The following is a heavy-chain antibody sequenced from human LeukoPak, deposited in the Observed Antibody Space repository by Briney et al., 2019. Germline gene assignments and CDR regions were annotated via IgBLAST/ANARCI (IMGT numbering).Heavy chain of an antibody. CDR3: ARDILRWYPGAYYYGMDV. J-gene: IGHJ6*02. CDR1: GFTFSDYY. D-gene: IGHD4-23*01. CDR2: ISSSGGTI. V-gene: IGHV3-11*01. Sequence: GGSLRLSCAASGFTFSDYYMSWIRQAPGKGLEWVSYISSSGGTIYYADSVKGRFTISRDNAKNSLYLQMNSLRAEDTAVYYCARDILRWYPGAYYYGMDVWGQGTTVTVSS.